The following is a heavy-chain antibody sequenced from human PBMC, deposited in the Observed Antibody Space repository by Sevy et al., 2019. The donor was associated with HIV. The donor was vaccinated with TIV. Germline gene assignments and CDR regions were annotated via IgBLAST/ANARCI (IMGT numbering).Heavy chain of an antibody. Sequence: ASVKVSCKASGYTFTSYGISWVRQAPGQGLEWMGWISAYNGNTNYAQKLQGRVTMTTDTSTSTAYMELRSLRSDDTAVYYCAGDDPPGSGSGSNLDYWGQGTLVTVSS. V-gene: IGHV1-18*01. CDR3: AGDDPPGSGSGSNLDY. J-gene: IGHJ4*02. CDR1: GYTFTSYG. D-gene: IGHD3-10*01. CDR2: ISAYNGNT.